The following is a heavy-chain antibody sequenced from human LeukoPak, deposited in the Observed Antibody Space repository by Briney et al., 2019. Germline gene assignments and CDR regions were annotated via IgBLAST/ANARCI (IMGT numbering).Heavy chain of an antibody. Sequence: GGSLRLSCAASGFTFDNYAMHWVRHAPGKGLEWVSGISWNSDRIGYADSVTGRFTISRDNAKNSLYLQMNSLRVEDTALYYCTRRIVGATGDFDYWGQGTLVTVSS. V-gene: IGHV3-9*01. CDR2: ISWNSDRI. J-gene: IGHJ4*02. CDR3: TRRIVGATGDFDY. D-gene: IGHD1-26*01. CDR1: GFTFDNYA.